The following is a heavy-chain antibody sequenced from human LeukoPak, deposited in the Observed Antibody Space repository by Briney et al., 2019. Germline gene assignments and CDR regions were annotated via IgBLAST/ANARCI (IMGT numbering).Heavy chain of an antibody. CDR1: GYTFTSYD. V-gene: IGHV1-8*01. CDR3: ARGSSCRTSCYRDFDY. Sequence: ASVKVSSKASGYTFTSYDINWVRQATGQGLEWMGWMNPNSGNTGYAQKFQGRGTMTRNTSISTAYMELSSLRSEDTAVYYCARGSSCRTSCYRDFDYWGQGTLVTVSS. CDR2: MNPNSGNT. D-gene: IGHD2-2*02. J-gene: IGHJ4*02.